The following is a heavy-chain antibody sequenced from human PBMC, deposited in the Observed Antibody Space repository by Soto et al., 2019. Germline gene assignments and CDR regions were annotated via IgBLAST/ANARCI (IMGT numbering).Heavy chain of an antibody. Sequence: EVQLLESGGGLVQPGGSLRLSCAASGFTFSSYAMSWVRQAPGKGLEWVSAISGSGGSTYYADYVKGRFTISRDNSKNTLYLQMNSLRAEDTAVYYCAKEGYCSGGSCLGFDYWGQGTLVTVSS. CDR3: AKEGYCSGGSCLGFDY. CDR2: ISGSGGST. D-gene: IGHD2-15*01. J-gene: IGHJ4*02. V-gene: IGHV3-23*01. CDR1: GFTFSSYA.